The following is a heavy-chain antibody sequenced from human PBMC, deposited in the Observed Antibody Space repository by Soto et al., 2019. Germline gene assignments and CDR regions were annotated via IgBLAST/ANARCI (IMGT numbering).Heavy chain of an antibody. Sequence: GGSLRLSCAASGFTFSTYSMNWVRRAPGKGLEWVSSISGNSDYIYDADSVKGRFTVSRDNARNSLYLQMNSLRAEDTAVYYCSRDHSSSSGEFDYWGQGTLVTVSS. CDR2: ISGNSDYI. CDR1: GFTFSTYS. D-gene: IGHD6-6*01. CDR3: SRDHSSSSGEFDY. J-gene: IGHJ4*02. V-gene: IGHV3-21*01.